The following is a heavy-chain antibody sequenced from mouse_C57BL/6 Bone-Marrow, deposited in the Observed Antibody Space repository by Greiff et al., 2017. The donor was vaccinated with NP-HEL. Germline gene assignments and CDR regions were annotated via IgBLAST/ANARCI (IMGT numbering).Heavy chain of an antibody. D-gene: IGHD2-3*01. J-gene: IGHJ4*01. Sequence: VQLQQSGPELVKPGASVKISCKASGYTFTDYYMNWVKQSHGKSLEWIGDINPNNGGTSYNQKFKGKATLTVDKSSSTAYLELRSLTSDDSAVYYCSRDGGLYAMDYWGQGTSVTVSS. CDR1: GYTFTDYY. CDR3: SRDGGLYAMDY. V-gene: IGHV1-26*01. CDR2: INPNNGGT.